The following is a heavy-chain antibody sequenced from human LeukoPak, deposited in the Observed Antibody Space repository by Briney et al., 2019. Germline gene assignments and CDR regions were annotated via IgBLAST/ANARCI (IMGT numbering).Heavy chain of an antibody. V-gene: IGHV1-24*01. Sequence: ASVKVSCKVSGYTLTELSMHWVRQAPGTGLEWMGGFDPEDGETTYAQKFQGRVTMTEDTSTDTAYMELSSLRSEDTAVYYCATPWGSYYKAWGQGTLVTVSS. CDR1: GYTLTELS. CDR2: FDPEDGET. D-gene: IGHD1-26*01. J-gene: IGHJ5*02. CDR3: ATPWGSYYKA.